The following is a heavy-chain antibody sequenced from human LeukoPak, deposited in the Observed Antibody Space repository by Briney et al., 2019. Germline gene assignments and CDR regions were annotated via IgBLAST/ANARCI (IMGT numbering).Heavy chain of an antibody. CDR3: AKALRSNSWYFFDS. CDR1: GFTVSSNY. CDR2: LSGSGDDS. V-gene: IGHV3-23*01. D-gene: IGHD6-13*01. J-gene: IGHJ4*02. Sequence: GGSLRLSCAASGFTVSSNYMSWVRQAPGKGLEWVSTLSGSGDDSYYADSVKGRFTISRDNPKNTLFLLMNSLRAEDTAVYYCAKALRSNSWYFFDSWGQGTLVTVSS.